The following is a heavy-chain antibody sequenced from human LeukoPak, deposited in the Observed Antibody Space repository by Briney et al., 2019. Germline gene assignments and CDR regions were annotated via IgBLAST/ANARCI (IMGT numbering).Heavy chain of an antibody. J-gene: IGHJ5*02. V-gene: IGHV3-23*01. CDR2: ISGSGGST. CDR1: GFTFSSYA. D-gene: IGHD6-13*01. CDR3: SKDQLSIAAAPSWVPRDDVWFDP. Sequence: GGSLRLSCAASGFTFSSYAMSWVRQAPGKGLEWVSAISGSGGSTYYADSVKGRFTISRDNSKNTLYLQMNSLRAEDTAVYHCSKDQLSIAAAPSWVPRDDVWFDPWGQGTLVTVSS.